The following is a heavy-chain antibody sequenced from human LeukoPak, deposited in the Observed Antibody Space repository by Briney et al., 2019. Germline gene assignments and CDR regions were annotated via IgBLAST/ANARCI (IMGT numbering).Heavy chain of an antibody. Sequence: GGSLRLSCAASGFTFSSYEMNWVRQAPGKGLEWVSYISSSGSTIYYADSVKGRFTISRDNAKNSLYLQMNNLRAEDTAVYYCAVGIGWLIDWGQGTLVTVSS. CDR1: GFTFSSYE. V-gene: IGHV3-48*03. D-gene: IGHD5-12*01. CDR2: ISSSGSTI. J-gene: IGHJ4*02. CDR3: AVGIGWLID.